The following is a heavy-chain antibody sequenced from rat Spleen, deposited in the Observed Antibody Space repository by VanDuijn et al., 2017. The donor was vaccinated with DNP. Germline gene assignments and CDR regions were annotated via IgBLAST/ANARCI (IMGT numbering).Heavy chain of an antibody. J-gene: IGHJ3*01. CDR2: ISPSGGST. D-gene: IGHD1-11*01. Sequence: EVQLVESGGGLVQPGRSLKISCEASEFTFSRSDVACVRQAPTRGLEWVASISPSGGSTYYRDSVKGQFTISRDNAKNTLYLQMDSLRSEDTATYYCTTHGASYGLNWLAYWGQGTLVTVSS. CDR1: EFTFSRSD. CDR3: TTHGASYGLNWLAY. V-gene: IGHV5-19*01.